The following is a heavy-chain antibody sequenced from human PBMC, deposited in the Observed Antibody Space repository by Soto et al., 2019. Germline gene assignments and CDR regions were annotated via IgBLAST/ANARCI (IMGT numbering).Heavy chain of an antibody. CDR3: ASDSGSYAPS. V-gene: IGHV3-74*01. D-gene: IGHD1-26*01. Sequence: EVQLVESGGGLVQPGGSLRLSCAASGFTFSSYWMHWVRQAPGKGLVWVSRINSDGSSTDYAASVKGRFTISRENAMNTLYLQMTSLSAEDTAVYYCASDSGSYAPSWCQATLVTVSS. J-gene: IGHJ5*02. CDR1: GFTFSSYW. CDR2: INSDGSST.